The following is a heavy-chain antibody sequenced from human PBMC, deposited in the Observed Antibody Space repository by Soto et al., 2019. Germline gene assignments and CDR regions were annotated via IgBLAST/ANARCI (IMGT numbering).Heavy chain of an antibody. Sequence: ASVKVSCKASGYTFTSYGISWVRQAPGQGLEWMGWISAYNGNTNYAQKLQGRVTMTTDTSTSTAYMELRSLRSDDTAVYYCGRDLGIAAAAPNWFDPWGQGTLVTVSS. CDR3: GRDLGIAAAAPNWFDP. V-gene: IGHV1-18*01. CDR2: ISAYNGNT. D-gene: IGHD6-13*01. CDR1: GYTFTSYG. J-gene: IGHJ5*02.